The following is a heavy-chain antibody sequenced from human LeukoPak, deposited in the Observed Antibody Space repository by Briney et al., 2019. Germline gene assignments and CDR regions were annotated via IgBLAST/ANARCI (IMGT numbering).Heavy chain of an antibody. CDR1: DFAISRGYY. D-gene: IGHD3-9*01. J-gene: IGHJ4*02. CDR2: IFHSGNT. Sequence: PSETLSLTCTVSDFAISRGYYWGWIRQPPGKGLEWIGSIFHSGNTYYNPSLKSRVTISVDTSKNQFSLNLRSVTAADTAVYYCAREELTLDRYSYWGQGILVTVSS. CDR3: AREELTLDRYSY. V-gene: IGHV4-38-2*02.